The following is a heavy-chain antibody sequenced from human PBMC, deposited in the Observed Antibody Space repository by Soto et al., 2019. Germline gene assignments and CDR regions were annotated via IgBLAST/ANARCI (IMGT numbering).Heavy chain of an antibody. CDR2: INQDGSEK. V-gene: IGHV3-7*01. CDR3: AKGGTTSDYYHYGMDV. J-gene: IGHJ6*02. Sequence: EVQLVESGGGLVQPGGSLRLSCAASGFTFSSCWMSWVRQAPGKGLEWVANINQDGSEKYYVDSVKGRFTISRDNAKNSLYLQMNSLRAEDTAVYYCAKGGTTSDYYHYGMDVWGQGTTVTVSS. CDR1: GFTFSSCW. D-gene: IGHD4-17*01.